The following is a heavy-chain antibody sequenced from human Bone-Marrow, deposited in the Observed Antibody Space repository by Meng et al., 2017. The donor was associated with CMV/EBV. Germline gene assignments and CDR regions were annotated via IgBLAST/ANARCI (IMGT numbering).Heavy chain of an antibody. D-gene: IGHD5-18*01. V-gene: IGHV4-61*01. CDR1: GDSVSSGSYY. CDR2: IYYSGTA. J-gene: IGHJ4*02. CDR3: ARDGRSTPRGYKY. Sequence: GSLRLSCIVSGDSVSSGSYYWSWIRQPPGKGLEWIGYIYYSGTANYNPSLKSRVTISVDTSKNQFSLKLNSVTAADTAVYYCARDGRSTPRGYKYWGQGTRVTVSS.